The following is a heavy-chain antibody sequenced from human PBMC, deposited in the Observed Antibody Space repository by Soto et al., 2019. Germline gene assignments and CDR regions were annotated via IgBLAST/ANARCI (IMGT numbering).Heavy chain of an antibody. V-gene: IGHV3-30*04. D-gene: IGHD1-26*01. J-gene: IGHJ4*02. CDR3: AKDQGAGMEY. CDR1: GFTFSSSG. CDR2: ISYDGTNK. Sequence: PGGSRRLSCAASGFTFSSSGMHWVRQAPGKGLEWVAFISYDGTNKYYADSVKGRLTISRDNSKNTLYLQMNSLRAEDTAVYNCAKDQGAGMEYWGQGTLVTVSS.